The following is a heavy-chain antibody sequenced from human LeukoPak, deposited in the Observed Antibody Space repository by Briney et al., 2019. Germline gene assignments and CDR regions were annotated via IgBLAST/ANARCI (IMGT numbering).Heavy chain of an antibody. CDR3: ATRRGGGSYFGWFDP. J-gene: IGHJ5*02. CDR1: GYTLTELS. D-gene: IGHD1-26*01. CDR2: FDPEDGET. V-gene: IGHV1-24*01. Sequence: ASVTVSCKVSGYTLTELSMHWVRQAPGKGREWMGGFDPEDGETIYAQKFQGRVTMTEDTSTDTAYMELSSLRSEDTAVYYCATRRGGGSYFGWFDPWGQGTLVTVSS.